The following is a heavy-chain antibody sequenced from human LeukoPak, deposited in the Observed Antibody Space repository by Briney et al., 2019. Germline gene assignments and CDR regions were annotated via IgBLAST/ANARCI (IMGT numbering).Heavy chain of an antibody. V-gene: IGHV4-30-4*01. D-gene: IGHD2-15*01. CDR2: IYYSGSA. CDR3: AREVSAPGSGDYFDY. J-gene: IGHJ4*02. Sequence: PSETLSLTCTVSGGSISSGDYYWSWIRQPPGKGLEWIGYIYYSGSAYYNPPLKSRVTISVDTSKNQFSLKLTSVTAADTAVYYCAREVSAPGSGDYFDYWGQGTLVTVSS. CDR1: GGSISSGDYY.